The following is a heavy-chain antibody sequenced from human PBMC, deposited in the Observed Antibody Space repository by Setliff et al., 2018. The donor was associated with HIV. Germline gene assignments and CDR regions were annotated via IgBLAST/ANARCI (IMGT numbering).Heavy chain of an antibody. J-gene: IGHJ4*02. Sequence: SETLSLTCTVSGGSISSYYWSWIRQPPGKGLEWIGYIYYSGSTNYNPSLKSRVTISVDTSKNQFSLNLSSATAADTAVYYCARDNGVAGFDYWGQGTLVTVSS. CDR3: ARDNGVAGFDY. D-gene: IGHD6-19*01. CDR2: IYYSGST. V-gene: IGHV4-59*01. CDR1: GGSISSYY.